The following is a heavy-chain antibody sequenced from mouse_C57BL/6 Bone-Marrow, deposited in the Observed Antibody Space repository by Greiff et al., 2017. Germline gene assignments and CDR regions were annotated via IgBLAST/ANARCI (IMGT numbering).Heavy chain of an antibody. CDR3: EREKRLLVGFDY. D-gene: IGHD2-3*01. V-gene: IGHV1-69*01. CDR2: IDPSDSYT. CDR1: GYTFTSYW. J-gene: IGHJ3*01. Sequence: VQLQQPGAELVMPGASVKLSCKASGYTFTSYWMHWVKQRPGQGLEWIGEIDPSDSYTNYNQKFKGKSTLTVDKSSSTAYMQLSSLTSEDSAVYCCEREKRLLVGFDYWGQGTLVTVSA.